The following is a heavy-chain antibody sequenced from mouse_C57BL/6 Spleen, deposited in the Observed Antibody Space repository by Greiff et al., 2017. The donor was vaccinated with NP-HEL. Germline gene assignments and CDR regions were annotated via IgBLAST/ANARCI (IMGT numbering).Heavy chain of an antibody. D-gene: IGHD5-2*01. CDR2: IYPGDGDT. CDR1: GYAFSSSW. CDR3: ATEKEYEDYLDY. V-gene: IGHV1-82*01. Sequence: VQVVESGPELVKPGASVKISCKASGYAFSSSWMNWVKQRPGQGLEWIGRIYPGDGDTNYNGKFKGKATLTADKSSSTAYMQLSSLTSEDSAVYFCATEKEYEDYLDYWGQGTTLTVSS. J-gene: IGHJ2*01.